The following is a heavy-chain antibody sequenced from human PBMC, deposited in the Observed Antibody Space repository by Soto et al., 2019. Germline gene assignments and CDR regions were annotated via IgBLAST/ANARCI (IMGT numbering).Heavy chain of an antibody. Sequence: HPGGSLRLSCAASGFSFSSYSMSWIRQAPGKGLEWLAHIHENGHFKFYVDSVKGRFTISRDDALNSLYPQMNSLRAEDTAMYYCARDEGVPINYRFDYWGQGTLVTVSS. V-gene: IGHV3-7*03. CDR2: IHENGHFK. CDR3: ARDEGVPINYRFDY. D-gene: IGHD4-4*01. J-gene: IGHJ4*02. CDR1: GFSFSSYS.